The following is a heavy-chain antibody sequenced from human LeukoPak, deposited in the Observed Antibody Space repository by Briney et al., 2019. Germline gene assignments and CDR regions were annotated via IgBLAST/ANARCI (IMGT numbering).Heavy chain of an antibody. V-gene: IGHV3-48*01. J-gene: IGHJ6*03. CDR3: ARVSYYYDSSGYYYTGTYYYYYMDV. Sequence: GGSLRLSCAASGFSFSSYSMNWVRQAPGKGLEWVSYISSSSSTIYYADSVKGRFTISRDNAKNSMFLQMNSLRAEDTAVYYCARVSYYYDSSGYYYTGTYYYYYMDVWGKGTMVTVSS. CDR2: ISSSSSTI. D-gene: IGHD3-22*01. CDR1: GFSFSSYS.